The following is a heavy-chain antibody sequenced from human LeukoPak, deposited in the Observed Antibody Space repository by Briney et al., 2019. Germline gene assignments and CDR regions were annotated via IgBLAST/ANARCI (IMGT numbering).Heavy chain of an antibody. CDR2: IYYSGNT. CDR1: GGSISSYY. CDR3: ARHRSHYFDY. Sequence: SETLSLTCTVSGGSISSYYWSWIRQPPGEGLEWIGYIYYSGNTKYNPSLKSRVTISVDTSRNQFSLRLSSVTAADTAMYYCARHRSHYFDYWGQGTLVTVSS. V-gene: IGHV4-59*08. J-gene: IGHJ4*02.